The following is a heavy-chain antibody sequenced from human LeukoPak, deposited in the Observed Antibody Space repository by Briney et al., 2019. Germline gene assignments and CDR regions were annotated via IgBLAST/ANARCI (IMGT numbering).Heavy chain of an antibody. J-gene: IGHJ4*02. CDR3: ARGKGYDFWSGFFSLFDF. D-gene: IGHD3-3*01. Sequence: GAAVKVSCKASGYTFTGYYMHWVRQAPGQGLEWMGWININSGGTNYAQKVQGRVTMTRDTSISTAYMELSRLRSDDTAVYYCARGKGYDFWSGFFSLFDFWGQGTLVTV. V-gene: IGHV1-2*02. CDR2: ININSGGT. CDR1: GYTFTGYY.